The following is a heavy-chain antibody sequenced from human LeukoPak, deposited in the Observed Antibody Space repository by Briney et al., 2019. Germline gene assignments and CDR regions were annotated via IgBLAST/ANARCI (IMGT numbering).Heavy chain of an antibody. J-gene: IGHJ3*02. CDR2: IYYSGST. V-gene: IGHV4-59*08. Sequence: PSETLSVTCTVSGGSISSYYWSWIRQPPGKGLEWIGYIYYSGSTNYNPSLKSRVTISVDTSKNQFSLKLSSVTAADTAVYYCARYGSGSYLDAFDIWGQGTMVTVSS. CDR3: ARYGSGSYLDAFDI. D-gene: IGHD3-10*01. CDR1: GGSISSYY.